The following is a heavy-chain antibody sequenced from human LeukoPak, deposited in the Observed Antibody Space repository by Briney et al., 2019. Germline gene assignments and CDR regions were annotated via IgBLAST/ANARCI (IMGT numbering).Heavy chain of an antibody. CDR3: ARAGGGSASYFAY. CDR2: ISSSSTYT. Sequence: GGSLRLSCATSGFTFSDYYMSWIRQAPGKGLEWVSYISSSSTYTKYADSVKGRFTIFRDNAKNSLFLQMSSLRAEDTAVYYCARAGGGSASYFAYWGQGALVTVSS. J-gene: IGHJ4*02. D-gene: IGHD6-19*01. CDR1: GFTFSDYY. V-gene: IGHV3-11*05.